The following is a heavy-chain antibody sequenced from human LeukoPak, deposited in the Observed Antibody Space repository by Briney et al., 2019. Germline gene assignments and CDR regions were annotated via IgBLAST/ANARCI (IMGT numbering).Heavy chain of an antibody. D-gene: IGHD5-18*01. CDR2: IDWDDDK. Sequence: SGPTLVNPTQTLTLTCTFSGFSLSTSGMRVSWIRQPPGKALEWLARIDWDDDKSYSTSLKTRLTISKDTSKNQVVLTMTNMDPVDTATYYCARARGYSYGFDYWGQGTLVTVSS. V-gene: IGHV2-70*04. J-gene: IGHJ4*02. CDR3: ARARGYSYGFDY. CDR1: GFSLSTSGMR.